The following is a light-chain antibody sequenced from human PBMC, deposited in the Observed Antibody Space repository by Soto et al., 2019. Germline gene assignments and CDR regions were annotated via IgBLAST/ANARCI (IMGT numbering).Light chain of an antibody. J-gene: IGKJ5*01. CDR2: AAS. Sequence: DIQMTQSPSSLSASVGDRVTITCRASESISRHLNWYQQKPGKAPNLLIYAASTLQNGIPSRFSGSDSETDFTLTIGSLQYEYFTAHYCQQSDSTLSISFGQGPRLEIK. V-gene: IGKV1-39*01. CDR3: QQSDSTLSIS. CDR1: ESISRH.